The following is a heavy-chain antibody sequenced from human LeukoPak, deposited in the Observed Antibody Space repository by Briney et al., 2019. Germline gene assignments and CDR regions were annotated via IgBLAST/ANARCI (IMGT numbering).Heavy chain of an antibody. CDR2: VSGSGGST. D-gene: IGHD6-13*01. Sequence: GGSLRLSCAASGFTFSSYAMSWVRQAPGKGLEWVSAVSGSGGSTYYADSVKGRFTISRDNSKNTLYLQMNSLRAEDTAVYYCAKAQGYSSRPPFDYWGQGTLVTVSS. V-gene: IGHV3-23*01. J-gene: IGHJ4*02. CDR3: AKAQGYSSRPPFDY. CDR1: GFTFSSYA.